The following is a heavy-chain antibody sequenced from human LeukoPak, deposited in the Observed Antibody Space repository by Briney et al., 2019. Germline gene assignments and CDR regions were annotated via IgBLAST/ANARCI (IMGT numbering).Heavy chain of an antibody. CDR2: LSDVGTN. V-gene: IGHV4-59*01. CDR1: GVSISSYY. D-gene: IGHD4-23*01. Sequence: SETLSLTCAVSGVSISSYYWSWIRQHPGKGLEWIGYLSDVGTNDYNPSLKGRVTISRDTSKNQFSLRLNSVTAADAAAYYCARDKAPGGKRWFDPWGQGALSSSPQ. J-gene: IGHJ5*02. CDR3: ARDKAPGGKRWFDP.